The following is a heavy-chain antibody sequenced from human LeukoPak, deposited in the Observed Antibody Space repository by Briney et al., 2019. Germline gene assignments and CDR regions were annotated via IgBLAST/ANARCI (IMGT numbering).Heavy chain of an antibody. CDR1: GYTFTGYY. CDR3: ARVRYSGYETPFNWFDP. D-gene: IGHD5-12*01. V-gene: IGHV1-2*02. CDR2: INPNSGGT. J-gene: IGHJ5*02. Sequence: GASVKVSCKASGYTFTGYYIQWVRQAPGQGLEWMGWINPNSGGTNYAQKFQGRVTMTRDTSISTAYMELSRLRSDDTAVYYCARVRYSGYETPFNWFDPWGQGTLVTVSS.